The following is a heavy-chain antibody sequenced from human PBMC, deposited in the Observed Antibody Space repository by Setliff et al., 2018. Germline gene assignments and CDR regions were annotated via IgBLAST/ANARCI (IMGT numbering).Heavy chain of an antibody. CDR3: ARDHIYRGGSWYDYFDS. D-gene: IGHD2-15*01. V-gene: IGHV3-48*03. Sequence: GGSLRLSCAASGFSLGSYEFNWVRQAPGKGLQWVSAISGSGGSTYYADSVKGRFTIARDNAENSLYLQMNSLRAEDTAVYYCARDHIYRGGSWYDYFDSWGQGTLVTVYS. CDR2: ISGSGGST. J-gene: IGHJ4*02. CDR1: GFSLGSYE.